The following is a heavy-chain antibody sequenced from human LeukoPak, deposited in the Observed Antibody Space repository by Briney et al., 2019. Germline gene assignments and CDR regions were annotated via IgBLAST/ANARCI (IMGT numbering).Heavy chain of an antibody. J-gene: IGHJ4*02. CDR1: GYTFTSYD. CDR3: ARGTALSGTSDYLDS. CDR2: MNPNSLNT. D-gene: IGHD6-19*01. V-gene: IGHV1-8*03. Sequence: ASVKVSCKASGYTFTSYDINWVRQAPGQGLEWMGWMNPNSLNTGYAQRFQGRITLTRNTSIGTAYMELRSLRSEDTAVYYCARGTALSGTSDYLDSWGQGTLVTVSS.